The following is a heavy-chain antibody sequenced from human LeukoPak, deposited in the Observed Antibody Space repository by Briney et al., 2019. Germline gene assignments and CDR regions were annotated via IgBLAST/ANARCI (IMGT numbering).Heavy chain of an antibody. CDR3: ARGEWDLLFDY. V-gene: IGHV4-61*05. Sequence: PSETLSLTCTVSGGSISSRNYYWGWIRQPPGKGLEWIGYIFYSGSTNYNPSLKSRVTISVDTSKNQFSLKLSSVTAADTAVYYCARGEWDLLFDYWGQGTLVTVSS. CDR2: IFYSGST. CDR1: GGSISSRNYY. J-gene: IGHJ4*02. D-gene: IGHD1-26*01.